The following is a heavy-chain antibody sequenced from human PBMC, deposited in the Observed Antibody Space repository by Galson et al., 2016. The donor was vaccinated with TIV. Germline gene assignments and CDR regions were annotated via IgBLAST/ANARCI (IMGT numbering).Heavy chain of an antibody. CDR1: EFDVSTFA. Sequence: SLRLSCAASEFDVSTFAMAWVRQAPGKGLEWVSTFSSSGRSTYYADSVMGRFTISRDNSKNTLYLEMNGLRAEDTAVYYCAKFSGAYSRNYFFDYWGPGTLVTVSS. V-gene: IGHV3-23*01. J-gene: IGHJ4*02. D-gene: IGHD1-26*01. CDR2: FSSSGRST. CDR3: AKFSGAYSRNYFFDY.